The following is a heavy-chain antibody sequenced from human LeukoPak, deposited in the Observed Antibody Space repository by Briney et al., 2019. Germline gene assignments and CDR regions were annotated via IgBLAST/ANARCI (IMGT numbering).Heavy chain of an antibody. D-gene: IGHD4-23*01. V-gene: IGHV4-59*01. J-gene: IGHJ3*02. CDR2: IYYSGST. CDR3: ARGGTAVIAPYAFDI. CDR1: GGSISSYY. Sequence: SETLSLTCTVSGGSISSYYWSWIRQPPAKGLEWIGNIYYSGSTNCNPSVKSRVAMSVDTSKKQFSLKLSSLTAADTAVYYCARGGTAVIAPYAFDIWGQGTTVTVSS.